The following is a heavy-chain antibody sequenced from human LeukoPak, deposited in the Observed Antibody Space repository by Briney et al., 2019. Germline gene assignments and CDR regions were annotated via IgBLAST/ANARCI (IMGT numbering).Heavy chain of an antibody. Sequence: GGSLRLSCAASGFTFSSYGMHWVRQAPGKGLEWVAFISYDGSNKYYADSVKGRFTISRDNSKNTLYLQMNSLRAEDTAVYYCAKPDWGDTTAMVLGWGQGTLVTVSS. CDR2: ISYDGSNK. CDR3: AKPDWGDTTAMVLG. V-gene: IGHV3-30*18. CDR1: GFTFSSYG. D-gene: IGHD5-18*01. J-gene: IGHJ4*02.